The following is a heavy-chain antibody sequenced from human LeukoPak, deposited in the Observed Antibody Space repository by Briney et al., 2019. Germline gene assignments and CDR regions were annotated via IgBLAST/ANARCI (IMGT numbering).Heavy chain of an antibody. CDR1: GFTFRTYA. CDR2: ISGSDPGT. CDR3: AKAPLGSCTGARCYSLDA. Sequence: GGSLRLSCVASGFTFRTYAMSWVRQTPWMGLEWVSAISGSDPGTYPADSVKGRFTISRDNSKNTLYLQMNNLRAEDTAIYFCAKAPLGSCTGARCYSLDAWGKGTTVSVSS. D-gene: IGHD2-8*02. V-gene: IGHV3-23*01. J-gene: IGHJ6*03.